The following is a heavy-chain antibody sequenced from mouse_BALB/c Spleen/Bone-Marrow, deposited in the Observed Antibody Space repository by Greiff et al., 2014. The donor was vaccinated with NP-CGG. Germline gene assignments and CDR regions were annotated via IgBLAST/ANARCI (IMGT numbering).Heavy chain of an antibody. CDR1: GYSITNDDA. CDR3: ARNRYDGAWFAY. Sequence: ESGPGLVKPSQSLSLTCTVTGYSITNDDAWNWIRQFPGKKLEWMGYISYSGSTSYNPSLKSRISITRDTSKNQFFLQSNSVTTEDTATYYCARNRYDGAWFAYWGQGTLVTVSA. V-gene: IGHV3-2*02. J-gene: IGHJ3*01. D-gene: IGHD2-14*01. CDR2: ISYSGST.